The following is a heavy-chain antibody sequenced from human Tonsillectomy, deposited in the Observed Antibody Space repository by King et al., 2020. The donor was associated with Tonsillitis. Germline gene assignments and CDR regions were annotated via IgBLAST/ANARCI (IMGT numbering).Heavy chain of an antibody. Sequence: QLQESGPGLVKPSQTLSLTCTVSGGSISSGGYYWSWIRQHPGKGLEWIGYIYYSGSTYYNPSLNSRVTISVDTSKNQFSLKLSSVTAADTAIYYCTRVPNCSSTSCYFAGAFDIWVQGTMVTVSS. D-gene: IGHD2-2*01. CDR3: TRVPNCSSTSCYFAGAFDI. J-gene: IGHJ3*02. V-gene: IGHV4-31*03. CDR1: GGSISSGGYY. CDR2: IYYSGST.